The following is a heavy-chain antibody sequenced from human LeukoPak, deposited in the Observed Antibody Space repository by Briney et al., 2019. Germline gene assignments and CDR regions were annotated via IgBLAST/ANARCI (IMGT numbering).Heavy chain of an antibody. D-gene: IGHD3-22*01. Sequence: GGSLRLSCAASGLTFSSYAMSWARQAPGKGLGWVSSISGAAGSTPYADSVKGRFTISRDNSKNTLYLQMNSLRAEDTAVYYCAKGLSGYYYYFDYWGQGTLVTVSS. J-gene: IGHJ4*02. CDR2: ISGAAGST. CDR1: GLTFSSYA. V-gene: IGHV3-23*01. CDR3: AKGLSGYYYYFDY.